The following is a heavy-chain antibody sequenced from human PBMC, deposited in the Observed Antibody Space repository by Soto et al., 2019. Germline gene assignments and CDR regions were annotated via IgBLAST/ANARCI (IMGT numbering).Heavy chain of an antibody. CDR3: ARFYCSGGSCWAGY. J-gene: IGHJ4*02. Sequence: ASVKVSCTASGYTFTSSDINGGRKATGQGLEWMGWMNPNSGNTGYAQKFQGRVTMTGNTSISTAYMELSSLRSEDTAVYYCARFYCSGGSCWAGYWGQGTPVTV. CDR1: GYTFTSSD. V-gene: IGHV1-8*01. D-gene: IGHD2-15*01. CDR2: MNPNSGNT.